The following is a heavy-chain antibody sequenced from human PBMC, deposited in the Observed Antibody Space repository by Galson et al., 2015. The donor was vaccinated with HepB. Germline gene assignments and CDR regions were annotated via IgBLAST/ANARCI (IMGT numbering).Heavy chain of an antibody. CDR2: INTNTGNP. D-gene: IGHD6-13*01. CDR1: GYTFTSYA. V-gene: IGHV7-4-1*02. Sequence: SVKVSCKASGYTFTSYAMNWVRQAPGQGLEWMGWINTNTGNPTYAQGFTGRFVFSLDTSVSTAYLQISSLKAEDTAVYYCARVPSSSWYPVSDYWGQGTLVTVSS. J-gene: IGHJ4*02. CDR3: ARVPSSSWYPVSDY.